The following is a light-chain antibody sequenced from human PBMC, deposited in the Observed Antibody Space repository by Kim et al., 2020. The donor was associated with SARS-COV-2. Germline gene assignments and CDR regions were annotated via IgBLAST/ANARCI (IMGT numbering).Light chain of an antibody. CDR2: SNN. V-gene: IGLV1-44*01. CDR1: SSNLGSNT. Sequence: GQRVTISCSGSSSNLGSNTVNWYQQLPGTAPKLLIYSNNQRPSGVPDRFSGSKSGTSASLSISGLQSEDEADYYCAAWDESLNAVVFGGGTQLTVL. J-gene: IGLJ2*01. CDR3: AAWDESLNAVV.